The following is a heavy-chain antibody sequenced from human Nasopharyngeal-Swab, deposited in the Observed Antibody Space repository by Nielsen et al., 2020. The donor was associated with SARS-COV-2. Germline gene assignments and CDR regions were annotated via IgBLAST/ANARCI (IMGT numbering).Heavy chain of an antibody. CDR3: TTDNQDFWSGKDYYYYYGMDV. Sequence: VRQTPGKGLEWVSSISSSSSYIYYADSVKGRFTISRDNAKNSLYLQMNSLKTEDTAVYYCTTDNQDFWSGKDYYYYYGMDVWGQGTTVTVSS. V-gene: IGHV3-21*03. CDR2: ISSSSSYI. J-gene: IGHJ6*02. D-gene: IGHD3-3*01.